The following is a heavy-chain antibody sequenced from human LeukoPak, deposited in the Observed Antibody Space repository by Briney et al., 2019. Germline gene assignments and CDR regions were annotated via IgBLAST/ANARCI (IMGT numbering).Heavy chain of an antibody. Sequence: PGGSLRLSCAASGFTFSSYGMHWVRQAPGKGLEWVAFIRYDGSNKYYADSVKGRFTISRDNSKNTLYLQMNSLRAEDTAVYYCAKDGQQWLAAGRAFDIWGQGTMVTVSS. CDR3: AKDGQQWLAAGRAFDI. J-gene: IGHJ3*02. CDR1: GFTFSSYG. V-gene: IGHV3-30*02. CDR2: IRYDGSNK. D-gene: IGHD6-19*01.